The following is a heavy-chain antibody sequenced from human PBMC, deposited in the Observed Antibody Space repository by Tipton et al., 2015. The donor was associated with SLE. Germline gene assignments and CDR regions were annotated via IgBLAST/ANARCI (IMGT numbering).Heavy chain of an antibody. D-gene: IGHD4-11*01. J-gene: IGHJ5*02. Sequence: LRLSCAVYGGSFSGYYWSWIRQPPGKGLEWIGEINYSGSTYYNPSLKSRVTISVDTSKNQFSLKLSSVTAADTAVYYCARYPESNYHWFGPWGQGTLVTVSS. CDR3: ARYPESNYHWFGP. CDR2: INYSGST. V-gene: IGHV4-34*01. CDR1: GGSFSGYY.